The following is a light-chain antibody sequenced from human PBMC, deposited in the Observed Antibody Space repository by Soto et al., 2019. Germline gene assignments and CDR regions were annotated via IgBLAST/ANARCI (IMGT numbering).Light chain of an antibody. V-gene: IGLV2-14*03. J-gene: IGLJ1*01. CDR1: SSDVGGYDY. Sequence: QSVLTQPASVSGSPGQSITISCTGTSSDVGGYDYVSWYQQHPGKAPKLLIYDVSNRPSGVSTRFSGSKSGNTASLTISGLQAEDEGDYYCTSYTARRLYVFGSGTTLNVL. CDR3: TSYTARRLYV. CDR2: DVS.